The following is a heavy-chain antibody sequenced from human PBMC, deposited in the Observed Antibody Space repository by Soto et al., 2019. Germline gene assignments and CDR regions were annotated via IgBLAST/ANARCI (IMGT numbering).Heavy chain of an antibody. CDR3: ERGRYGDY. V-gene: IGHV1-18*01. CDR2: ISAHNGNT. J-gene: IGHJ4*02. D-gene: IGHD4-17*01. Sequence: QAHLVQSGPEVKKPGASVKVSCKGSGYIFTSYGIAWVRQAPGQGLEWMGWISAHNGNTEYAQKFQGRVTVTRDTSTSTAYLELRSLRSDDTDLYYCERGRYGDYWGQGALVTVSS. CDR1: GYIFTSYG.